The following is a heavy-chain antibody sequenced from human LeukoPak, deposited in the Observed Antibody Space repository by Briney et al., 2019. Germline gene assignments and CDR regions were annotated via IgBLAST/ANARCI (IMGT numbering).Heavy chain of an antibody. J-gene: IGHJ4*02. CDR2: ISGSGSFT. Sequence: GGSLRPSCAASGFPFSSYAMSWVRQAPGKGLEWVSAISGSGSFTYYADSVKGRFTISRDNSKNTLYLQMNSLRAEDTAVYYCAKDSIRSVTTFDYWGQGTLVTVSS. D-gene: IGHD4-17*01. V-gene: IGHV3-23*01. CDR3: AKDSIRSVTTFDY. CDR1: GFPFSSYA.